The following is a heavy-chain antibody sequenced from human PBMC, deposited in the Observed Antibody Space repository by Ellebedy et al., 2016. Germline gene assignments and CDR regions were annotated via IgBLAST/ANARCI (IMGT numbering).Heavy chain of an antibody. CDR2: INPNTGAT. D-gene: IGHD2-2*01. Sequence: ASVKVPCKSSGHLLTVYHMHWLRQAPGQGLEWMGWINPNTGATNYAQKFQGRVTMTRDTSSNTFYLDLSRLRSDDTAVYYCMRDPDSPAGAYFDYWGQGTLVTVSS. CDR1: GHLLTVYH. V-gene: IGHV1-2*02. J-gene: IGHJ4*02. CDR3: MRDPDSPAGAYFDY.